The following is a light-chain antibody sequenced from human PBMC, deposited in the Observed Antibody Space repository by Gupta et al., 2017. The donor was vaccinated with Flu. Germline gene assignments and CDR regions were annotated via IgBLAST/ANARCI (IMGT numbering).Light chain of an antibody. V-gene: IGKV2-28*01. CDR3: MQVRQTVLT. J-gene: IGKJ2*01. Sequence: GMPVEPASIAGRSSQSLLRRNGDNSLDWYLQKPGQSPQLLIYLGSNRASGVPDRVSGSGSGTDLTLKISRVEAEDVGVYYCMQVRQTVLTFGRGTKLEIK. CDR1: QSLLRRNGDNS. CDR2: LGS.